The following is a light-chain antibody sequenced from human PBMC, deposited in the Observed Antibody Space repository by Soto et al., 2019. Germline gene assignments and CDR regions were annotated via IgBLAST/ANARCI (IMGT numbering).Light chain of an antibody. J-gene: IGKJ5*01. Sequence: AIDLTQSPSSLSASVGDRGRITCRASQSISNHLNWYQQKPGKAPKLLIYDASSLESGVPSRFSGSGSGTEFTLTSSSLQPDDLPTYYCQQYNRYPWTFGQGTRLEIK. CDR3: QQYNRYPWT. V-gene: IGKV1-13*02. CDR1: QSISNH. CDR2: DAS.